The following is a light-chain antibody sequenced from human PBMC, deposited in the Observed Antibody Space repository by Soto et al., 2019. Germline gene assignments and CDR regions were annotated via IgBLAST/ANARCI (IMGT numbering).Light chain of an antibody. V-gene: IGKV1-5*03. Sequence: DIQMTQSPSTLSASVGDRVTITCRASQSISSWLAWYQQKPGKAPKLPIYRASTLESGVPSRCSGSGSGTEFTLTISSLQANEFATYYCQQYNSYPYTFGQGTKLEIK. CDR1: QSISSW. CDR2: RAS. CDR3: QQYNSYPYT. J-gene: IGKJ2*01.